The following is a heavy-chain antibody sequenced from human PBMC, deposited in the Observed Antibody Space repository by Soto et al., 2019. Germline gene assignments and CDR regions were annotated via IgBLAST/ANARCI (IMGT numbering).Heavy chain of an antibody. Sequence: SETLSLTCAVSGGSIISCCYSWSWIRQPPGKGLEWIGYIYHSGSTYYNPSLKSRVTISVDRSKNQFSLKLSSVTAADTAVYYCASVCXYWGQGTLVXVSS. J-gene: IGHJ4*02. CDR1: GGSIISCCYS. CDR2: IYHSGST. CDR3: ASVCXY. V-gene: IGHV4-30-2*01.